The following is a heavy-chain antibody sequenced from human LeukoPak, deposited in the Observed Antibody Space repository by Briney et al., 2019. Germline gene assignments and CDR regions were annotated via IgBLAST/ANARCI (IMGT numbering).Heavy chain of an antibody. Sequence: GGSLRLSCTASGITFRNSAINWVRQAPGKGLEWVGFITSNSNGATAEYATSVKGRFSISGDDSTSIAYLQMNSLKSEDTGVYYCSFATSGWKATLDYWGRGSPVTVSS. CDR2: ITSNSNGATA. V-gene: IGHV3-49*04. D-gene: IGHD6-19*01. J-gene: IGHJ4*02. CDR1: GITFRNSA. CDR3: SFATSGWKATLDY.